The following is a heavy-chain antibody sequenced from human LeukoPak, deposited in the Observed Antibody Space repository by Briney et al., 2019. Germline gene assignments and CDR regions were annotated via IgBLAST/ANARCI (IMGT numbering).Heavy chain of an antibody. CDR3: ASLGYCSSTSCQIAIDY. Sequence: SETLSLTCTVSGYSISSGYYWGWIRKPPGKGLEWIGSTYHSGSTYYNPSLKSRVTISVDTSKNQFSLKLSSVTAADTAVYYCASLGYCSSTSCQIAIDYWGQGTLVTVSS. CDR1: GYSISSGYY. V-gene: IGHV4-38-2*02. J-gene: IGHJ4*02. D-gene: IGHD2-2*01. CDR2: TYHSGST.